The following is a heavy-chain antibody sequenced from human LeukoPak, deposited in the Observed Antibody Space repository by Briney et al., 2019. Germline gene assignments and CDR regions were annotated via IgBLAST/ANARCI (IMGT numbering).Heavy chain of an antibody. Sequence: PGGSLRLSCAASGFTFSSHAMSWVRQAPGKGLEWVSGTSGSGSTTYYADSVKGRFTISRDHSKNTLFLQMNSLRAEDTAEYYCAKAPVGDWGVSDAWGQGTLVTVSS. V-gene: IGHV3-23*01. CDR1: GFTFSSHA. CDR2: TSGSGSTT. CDR3: AKAPVGDWGVSDA. D-gene: IGHD3-16*01. J-gene: IGHJ5*02.